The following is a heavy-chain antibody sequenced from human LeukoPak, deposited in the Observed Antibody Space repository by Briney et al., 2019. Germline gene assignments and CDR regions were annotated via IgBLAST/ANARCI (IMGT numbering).Heavy chain of an antibody. D-gene: IGHD2-2*01. J-gene: IGHJ4*02. Sequence: GRALRLSCAASWFTVSSYAMHWVRPAPGKGVEWGAVISYDGSNKYYADSVKGRFTISRDNSKNTLYLQMNSLRTEDTAVYYCARDPYTVVVPAADYWGQGTLVTVSS. V-gene: IGHV3-30*04. CDR1: WFTVSSYA. CDR2: ISYDGSNK. CDR3: ARDPYTVVVPAADY.